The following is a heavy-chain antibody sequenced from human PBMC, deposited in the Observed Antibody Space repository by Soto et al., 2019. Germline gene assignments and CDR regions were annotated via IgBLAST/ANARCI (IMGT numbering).Heavy chain of an antibody. CDR2: ITPIFGTA. D-gene: IGHD3-22*01. J-gene: IGHJ4*02. Sequence: SVKVCCKASGGTFSSYAISWVRQAPGQGLEWMGGITPIFGTANYAQKFQGRVTITADESTSTAYMELSSLRSEDTAVYYCARSSDDSRERSYFHSFDYWGQGTLVSVSS. V-gene: IGHV1-69*13. CDR1: GGTFSSYA. CDR3: ARSSDDSRERSYFHSFDY.